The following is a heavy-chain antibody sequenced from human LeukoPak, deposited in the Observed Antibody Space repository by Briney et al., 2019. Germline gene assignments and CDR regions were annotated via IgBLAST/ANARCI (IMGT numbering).Heavy chain of an antibody. D-gene: IGHD5-18*01. CDR1: GFTFSSYG. Sequence: PGGSLRLSCAASGFTFSSYGMHWVRQAPGKGLEWVAFIRYDGSNKYYADSVKGRFTISRDNSKNTLYLQMNSLRAGDTAVYYCATLTAMVTFFDYWGQGTLVTVSS. CDR2: IRYDGSNK. V-gene: IGHV3-30*02. J-gene: IGHJ4*02. CDR3: ATLTAMVTFFDY.